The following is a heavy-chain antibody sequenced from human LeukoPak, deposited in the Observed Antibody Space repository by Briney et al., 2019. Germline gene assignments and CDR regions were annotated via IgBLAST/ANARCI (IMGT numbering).Heavy chain of an antibody. CDR3: AGENGDYGSDWFDP. V-gene: IGHV3-23*01. J-gene: IGHJ5*02. D-gene: IGHD4-17*01. Sequence: GGSLRLSCAASGFTFSSYAMSWVRQAPGKGLEWVSTIGDNGDSTYYADSVKGRFTISRDNSKNTLDLQMNSLRAEDTAVYYCAGENGDYGSDWFDPWGQGTLVTVSS. CDR1: GFTFSSYA. CDR2: IGDNGDST.